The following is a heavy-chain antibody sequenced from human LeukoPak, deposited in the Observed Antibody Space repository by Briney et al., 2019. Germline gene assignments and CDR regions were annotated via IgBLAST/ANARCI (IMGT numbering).Heavy chain of an antibody. CDR1: GFTFSSYG. CDR2: TIGSGSTT. J-gene: IGHJ6*02. CDR3: VRRNSSGSPYYYYYGMDV. D-gene: IGHD3-22*01. Sequence: GGSLRLSCAASGFTFSSYGMNWVRQAPGKGLEWVSYTIGSGSTTYYADSVKGRFTISRDNAKNSLYLQMNSLRAEDTAVYYCVRRNSSGSPYYYYYGMDVWGQGTTVTVSS. V-gene: IGHV3-48*01.